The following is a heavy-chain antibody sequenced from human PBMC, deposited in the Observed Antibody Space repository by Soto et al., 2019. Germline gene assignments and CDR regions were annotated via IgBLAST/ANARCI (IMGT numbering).Heavy chain of an antibody. CDR1: GYSISSGY. CDR2: IYHGGST. Sequence: SETLSLTCAVSGYSISSGYWGWLRQPPGKGLEWIGSIYHGGSTYYNPSLNSRVTLSIDMTNNHVSLILNSVTAADTAVYYCARVGPWVPYYYDSSPYTFENWFDPWGQGTLVTVSS. CDR3: ARVGPWVPYYYDSSPYTFENWFDP. V-gene: IGHV4-38-2*01. D-gene: IGHD3-22*01. J-gene: IGHJ5*02.